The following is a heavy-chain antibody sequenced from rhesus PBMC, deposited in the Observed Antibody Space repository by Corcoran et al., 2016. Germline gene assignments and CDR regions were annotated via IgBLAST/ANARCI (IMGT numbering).Heavy chain of an antibody. D-gene: IGHD3-3*01. J-gene: IGHJ4*01. V-gene: IGHV4-122*02. Sequence: QVQLQESGPGLVKPSETLSLTCAVSGGSISSGYYYWSWIRQPPGKGLEWIGYITYRGSTSDNPSLKSRVTISRDTAENQFALKLSSVTAADTAVYYCARGVTIFGLVTTTFDYWGQGVLVTVSS. CDR2: ITYRGST. CDR3: ARGVTIFGLVTTTFDY. CDR1: GGSISSGYYY.